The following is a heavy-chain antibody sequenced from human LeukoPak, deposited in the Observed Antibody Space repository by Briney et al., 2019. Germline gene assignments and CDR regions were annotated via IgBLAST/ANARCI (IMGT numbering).Heavy chain of an antibody. Sequence: SETLSLTCTVSGGSISSGGYYWSWIRQHPGKGLEWIGYVYYSGSTNYNPSLKSRVTISVDTSKNQFSLKLSSVTAADTAVYYCARDQPYYYDSSGYAFDIWGQGTMVTVSS. J-gene: IGHJ3*02. CDR2: VYYSGST. CDR3: ARDQPYYYDSSGYAFDI. D-gene: IGHD3-22*01. CDR1: GGSISSGGYY. V-gene: IGHV4-61*08.